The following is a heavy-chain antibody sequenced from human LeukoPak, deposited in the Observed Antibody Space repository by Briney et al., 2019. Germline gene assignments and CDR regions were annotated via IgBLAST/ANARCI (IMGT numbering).Heavy chain of an antibody. Sequence: GGSLRLSCAASGFTFSDYYMSWIRQAPGKGLEWVSYISSSGSTIYYADSVKGRFTISRDNAKNSLYLQMNSLRAEDTAVYYCARGTSFSSGWYGGGAGDNWFDPWGQGTLVTVSS. CDR1: GFTFSDYY. V-gene: IGHV3-11*01. CDR3: ARGTSFSSGWYGGGAGDNWFDP. CDR2: ISSSGSTI. J-gene: IGHJ5*02. D-gene: IGHD6-19*01.